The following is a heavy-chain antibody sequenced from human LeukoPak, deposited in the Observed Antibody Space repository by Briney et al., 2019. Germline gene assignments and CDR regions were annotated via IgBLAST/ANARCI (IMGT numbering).Heavy chain of an antibody. J-gene: IGHJ4*02. D-gene: IGHD3-16*01. Sequence: GGSLRLSCVASGLTLSNFGVHWVRQAPGKRPEWVAVIWNDGSHQYYSDSVKGRYTISRDNSENTVYLQMHSLRVDDTAMYFCAKDSNEIADSYVDQWGQGTLVIVSS. V-gene: IGHV3-33*06. CDR1: GLTLSNFG. CDR3: AKDSNEIADSYVDQ. CDR2: IWNDGSHQ.